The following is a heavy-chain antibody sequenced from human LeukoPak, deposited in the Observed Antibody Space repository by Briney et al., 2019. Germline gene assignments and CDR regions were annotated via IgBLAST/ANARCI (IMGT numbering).Heavy chain of an antibody. CDR3: TRELASEVTLDY. Sequence: GGSLRLSCAASGFTFISYGMQWVRQAPGKGLVWVSRINTDGSSTSYADSVKGRFTVSRDNAKNTVYLQVNSLRAEDTAVYFCTRELASEVTLDYWGQGTLVTVSS. J-gene: IGHJ4*01. V-gene: IGHV3-74*01. CDR1: GFTFISYG. D-gene: IGHD2-21*02. CDR2: INTDGSST.